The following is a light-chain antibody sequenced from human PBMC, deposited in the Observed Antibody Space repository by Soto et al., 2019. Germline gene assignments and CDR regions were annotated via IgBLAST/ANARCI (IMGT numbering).Light chain of an antibody. V-gene: IGKV3-11*01. Sequence: EIVLTQSPDTLSLSPGEGVTLSCRASQSVGSYLAWYQQKPGQAPRLLIYEAYNRAAGSPDRFTGSGSGTDFTLTITSLELEDDAVDYYYQRSNCPAELAFGQGTKVEIK. CDR3: YQRSNCPAELA. CDR1: QSVGSY. CDR2: EAY. J-gene: IGKJ2*01.